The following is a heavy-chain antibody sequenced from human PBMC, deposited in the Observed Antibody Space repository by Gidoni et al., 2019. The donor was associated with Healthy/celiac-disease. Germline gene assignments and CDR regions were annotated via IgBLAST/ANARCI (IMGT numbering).Heavy chain of an antibody. CDR1: GGTFSSYA. CDR2: IIPILGIA. J-gene: IGHJ5*02. V-gene: IGHV1-69*04. CDR3: ARDRGAAAGTIPRNWFDP. D-gene: IGHD6-13*01. Sequence: QVQLVQSGAEVKKPGSSVKVSCKASGGTFSSYAISWVRQAPGQGLEWMGRIIPILGIANYAQKFQGRVTITADKSTSTAYMELSSLRSEDTAVYYCARDRGAAAGTIPRNWFDPWGQGTLVTVSS.